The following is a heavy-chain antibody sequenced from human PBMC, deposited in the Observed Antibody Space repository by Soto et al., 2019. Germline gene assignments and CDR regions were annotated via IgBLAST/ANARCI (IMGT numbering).Heavy chain of an antibody. V-gene: IGHV3-30-3*01. CDR2: ISYDGGDQ. D-gene: IGHD2-21*02. Sequence: QVQLVESGGGVVQPGGSLRLSCAASGFTFRSYAMHWVRQAPGKGLEWVAYISYDGGDQDYANSVKGRFTISRDNSKNTLYLQMNSLRIEDTTVYYCARETDGMDVWGQGTTVTVSS. CDR3: ARETDGMDV. J-gene: IGHJ6*02. CDR1: GFTFRSYA.